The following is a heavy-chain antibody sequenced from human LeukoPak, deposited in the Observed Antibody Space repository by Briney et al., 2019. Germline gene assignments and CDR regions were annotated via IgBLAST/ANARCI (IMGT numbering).Heavy chain of an antibody. CDR3: ARELYGNWFVP. D-gene: IGHD2/OR15-2a*01. V-gene: IGHV1-18*01. CDR2: INPYNGNT. Sequence: ASVKVSCKASGYTFTTYGIIWVRQAPGQGLEWMGWINPYNGNTNYAQKLQGRVTMTTDTSTNTAYMELRSLRSDDTAVYYCARELYGNWFVPWGQGTLVTVSS. CDR1: GYTFTTYG. J-gene: IGHJ5*02.